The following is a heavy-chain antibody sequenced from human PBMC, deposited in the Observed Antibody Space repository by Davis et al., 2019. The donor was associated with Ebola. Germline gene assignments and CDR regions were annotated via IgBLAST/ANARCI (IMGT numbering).Heavy chain of an antibody. J-gene: IGHJ4*02. CDR3: ARAAAGRGYYFDY. Sequence: PGGSLRLSCAASGFTFSSYAMHWVRQAPGKGLEWVAVISYDGSNKYYADSVKGRFTISRDNSKNTLYLQMNSPRAEDTAVYYCARAAAGRGYYFDYWGQGTLVTVSS. D-gene: IGHD6-13*01. CDR2: ISYDGSNK. CDR1: GFTFSSYA. V-gene: IGHV3-30*04.